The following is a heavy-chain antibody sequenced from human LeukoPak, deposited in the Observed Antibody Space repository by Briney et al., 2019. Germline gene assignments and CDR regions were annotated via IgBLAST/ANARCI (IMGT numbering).Heavy chain of an antibody. CDR3: AKDAQYYYGSGTYFDY. Sequence: PGGSLRLSCAASGFTFNNYGMTWVRQAPGKGLEWVSFISSSGGSTYYAGSVKGRFTISRDNSKNTLYLQMNSLRAGDTAVYYCAKDAQYYYGSGTYFDYWGQGTLVTVSS. V-gene: IGHV3-23*01. CDR2: ISSSGGST. CDR1: GFTFNNYG. J-gene: IGHJ4*02. D-gene: IGHD3-10*01.